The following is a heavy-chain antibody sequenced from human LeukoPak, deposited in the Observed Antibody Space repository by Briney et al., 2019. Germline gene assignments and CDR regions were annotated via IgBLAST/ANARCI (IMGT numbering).Heavy chain of an antibody. CDR1: GFTVSSNY. J-gene: IGHJ4*02. Sequence: GGSLRLSCAASGFTVSSNYMSWVRQAPGKGLEWVSSISSSSSYIYYADSVKGRFTISRDNAKNSLYLQMNSLRAEDTAVYYCARYGLDSSGWYDFVYWGQGTLVTVFS. D-gene: IGHD6-19*01. CDR3: ARYGLDSSGWYDFVY. V-gene: IGHV3-21*01. CDR2: ISSSSSYI.